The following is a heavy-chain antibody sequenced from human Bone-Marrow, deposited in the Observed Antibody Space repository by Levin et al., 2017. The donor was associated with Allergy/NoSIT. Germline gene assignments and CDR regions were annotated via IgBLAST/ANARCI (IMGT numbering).Heavy chain of an antibody. CDR2: VSPYNGKT. V-gene: IGHV1-18*01. D-gene: IGHD3-22*01. J-gene: IGHJ4*02. Sequence: PEASVKVSCKASGYTFSSFVISWVRQAPGQGLEWMGWVSPYNGKTKYVEKFQGRVTMTTDRSTSTAYMELKILRSDDTAVYYCARENYDSSGYYLHFDHWGQGTLVTVSS. CDR1: GYTFSSFV. CDR3: ARENYDSSGYYLHFDH.